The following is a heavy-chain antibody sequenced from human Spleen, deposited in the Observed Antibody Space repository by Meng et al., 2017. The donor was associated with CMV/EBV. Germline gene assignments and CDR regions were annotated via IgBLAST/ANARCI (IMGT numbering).Heavy chain of an antibody. CDR2: INSDGSST. Sequence: GGSLRLSCAASGFTFSSYWMHWVRQAPGKGLVWVSRINSDGSSTSYADSVKGRFTISRDNAKNTLYLQMNSLRAEDTAVYYCAKSAQRITIFGVPPGFDPWGQGTLVTVSS. D-gene: IGHD3-3*01. CDR3: AKSAQRITIFGVPPGFDP. V-gene: IGHV3-74*01. CDR1: GFTFSSYW. J-gene: IGHJ5*02.